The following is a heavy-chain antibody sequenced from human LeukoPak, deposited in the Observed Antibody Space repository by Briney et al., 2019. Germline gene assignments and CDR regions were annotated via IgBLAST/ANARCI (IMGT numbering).Heavy chain of an antibody. Sequence: ASVKVSCKASGYTFTGYYMYWVRQVPGQGLEWMGWINPNSGGTNYAQKFQGRVTMTRDTSISTAYMELSRLRSDDTAVYYCARVLRGIAAAGTRWFDPWGQGTLVTVSS. CDR3: ARVLRGIAAAGTRWFDP. V-gene: IGHV1-2*02. CDR2: INPNSGGT. CDR1: GYTFTGYY. J-gene: IGHJ5*02. D-gene: IGHD6-13*01.